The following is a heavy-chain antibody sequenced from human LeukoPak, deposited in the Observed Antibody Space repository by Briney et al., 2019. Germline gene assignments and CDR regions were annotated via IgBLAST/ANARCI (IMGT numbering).Heavy chain of an antibody. CDR3: ARVYYDILTGYYTYWFDP. CDR2: ISAYNGNT. J-gene: IGHJ5*02. V-gene: IGHV1-18*04. Sequence: ASVKVSCKASGYTFTSYGISWVRQAPGQGLEWMGWISAYNGNTNYAQKLQGRVTMTTDTSTSTAYMELRSLRSDDAAVYYCARVYYDILTGYYTYWFDPWGQGTLVTVSS. CDR1: GYTFTSYG. D-gene: IGHD3-9*01.